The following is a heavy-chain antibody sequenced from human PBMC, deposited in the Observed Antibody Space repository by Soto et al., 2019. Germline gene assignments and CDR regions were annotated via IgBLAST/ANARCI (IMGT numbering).Heavy chain of an antibody. Sequence: GGSLRLSCAASGFTFSSYAMSCVRQAPGKGLEWVSAISGSGGSTYYADSVKGRFTISRDNSKTTLYLQMNSLRAEDTAVYYCAKDYSIAVAGKETPFDYWRQGTLVTVSS. V-gene: IGHV3-23*01. J-gene: IGHJ4*02. CDR2: ISGSGGST. CDR3: AKDYSIAVAGKETPFDY. CDR1: GFTFSSYA. D-gene: IGHD6-19*01.